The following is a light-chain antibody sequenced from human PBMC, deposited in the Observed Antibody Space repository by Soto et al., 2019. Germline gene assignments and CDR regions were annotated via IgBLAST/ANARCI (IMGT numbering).Light chain of an antibody. CDR3: QQLYSTLLT. CDR1: QSVLYSSNNKNY. CDR2: WAS. Sequence: DIVMTQSPDSLAVSLGERATINCKSSQSVLYSSNNKNYLAWYQQKPGQPPKLLIYWASTRESGVPDRFSGSGFGKDFTLNISSLEAEDLAVYYCQQLYSTLLTFGGGTKVELK. J-gene: IGKJ4*01. V-gene: IGKV4-1*01.